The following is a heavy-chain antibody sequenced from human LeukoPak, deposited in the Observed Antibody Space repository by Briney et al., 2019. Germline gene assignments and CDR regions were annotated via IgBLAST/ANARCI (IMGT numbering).Heavy chain of an antibody. J-gene: IGHJ5*02. CDR3: ARITPSNYAWFDP. CDR2: INHSGST. D-gene: IGHD4-11*01. CDR1: GGSFSGYY. Sequence: PSETLSLTCAVYGGSFSGYYWSWIRQPPGKGLEWIGEINHSGSTNYNPSLKSRVTISVDTSKNQFSLKLSSVTAADTAVYYCARITPSNYAWFDPWGQGTLVTVSS. V-gene: IGHV4-34*01.